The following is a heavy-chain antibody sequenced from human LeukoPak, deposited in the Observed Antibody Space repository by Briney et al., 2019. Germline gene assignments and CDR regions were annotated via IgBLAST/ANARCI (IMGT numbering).Heavy chain of an antibody. D-gene: IGHD3-3*01. Sequence: SETLSLTCAVYGGSFSGYYWSWIRQPPGKGLEWIGEINHSGSTNYNPSLKSRVTISVDTSKNQFSLYLSSVTAADTAVYYCARETYYDFWSGYYTRWFDPWGQGTLVTVSS. J-gene: IGHJ5*02. CDR3: ARETYYDFWSGYYTRWFDP. V-gene: IGHV4-34*01. CDR2: INHSGST. CDR1: GGSFSGYY.